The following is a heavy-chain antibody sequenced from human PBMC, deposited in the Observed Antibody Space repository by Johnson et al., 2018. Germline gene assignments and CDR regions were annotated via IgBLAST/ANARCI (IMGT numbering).Heavy chain of an antibody. D-gene: IGHD4-17*01. CDR1: GFTFSSYS. V-gene: IGHV3-23*04. CDR2: ISSTSRST. J-gene: IGHJ4*02. Sequence: EVQLVETGGGVVQPGGSLRLSCVASGFTFSSYSMSWVRQAPGKGLEWVSHISSTSRSTHSTDSVRGRFTISRDNSKHTLYLQMSSLGDEDTAVYYCAGEPSGDYALIYWGQGTLVTVSS. CDR3: AGEPSGDYALIY.